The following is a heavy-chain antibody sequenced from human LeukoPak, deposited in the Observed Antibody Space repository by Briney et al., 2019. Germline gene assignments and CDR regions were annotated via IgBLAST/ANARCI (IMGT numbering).Heavy chain of an antibody. V-gene: IGHV3-48*03. CDR1: GFTFSSYE. J-gene: IGHJ4*02. D-gene: IGHD3-22*01. CDR3: ARNYYDSSGYYHYFDY. CDR2: ISSSGSTI. Sequence: GGSLRLSCAASGFTFSSYEMTWVRQAPGKGLEWVSYISSSGSTIYYADSVKGRFTISRDNAKNSLYLQMNSLRAEDTAVYYCARNYYDSSGYYHYFDYWGQGTLVTVSS.